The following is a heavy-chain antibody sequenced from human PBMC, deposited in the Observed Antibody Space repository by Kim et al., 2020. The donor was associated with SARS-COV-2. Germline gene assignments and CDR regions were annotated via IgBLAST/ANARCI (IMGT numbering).Heavy chain of an antibody. CDR1: GYSFTSYW. CDR2: IYPGDSDT. Sequence: GESLKISCKGSGYSFTSYWIGWVRQMPGKGLEWMGIIYPGDSDTRYSPSFQGQVTISADKSISTAYLQWSSLKASDTAMYYCARHRSPGIQLWGYGMDVWGQGTTVTVSS. J-gene: IGHJ6*02. CDR3: ARHRSPGIQLWGYGMDV. D-gene: IGHD5-18*01. V-gene: IGHV5-51*01.